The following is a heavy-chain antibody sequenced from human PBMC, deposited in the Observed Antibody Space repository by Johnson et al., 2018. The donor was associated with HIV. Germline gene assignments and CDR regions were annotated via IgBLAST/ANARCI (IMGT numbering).Heavy chain of an antibody. D-gene: IGHD2-15*01. J-gene: IGHJ3*01. CDR1: GFTNNNAW. V-gene: IGHV3-15*01. CDR3: TTADIVGPFDV. CDR2: IKSKSDGGTA. Sequence: EVQLVESGGGFVKPGGSLRLSCAASGFTNNNAWMNWVRQAPGKGLEWVGRIKSKSDGGTADYAAPVKGRFTISRDDSEKILYLQMSSLKKEDTAVYYCTTADIVGPFDVGGQGKMVTVSS.